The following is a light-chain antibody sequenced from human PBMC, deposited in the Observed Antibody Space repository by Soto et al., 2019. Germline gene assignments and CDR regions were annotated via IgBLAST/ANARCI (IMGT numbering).Light chain of an antibody. J-gene: IGKJ5*01. V-gene: IGKV3-15*01. CDR1: QTVGKN. CDR2: DAS. Sequence: EIVLTQSPGTLSVSPGDGATLSCMASQTVGKNYLAWYQHRPGQAPRLLIHDASTRATGIPARFSGSGSGTEFTLTISSLQSEDFAVYYCQQYNNWPITFGQGTRLEIK. CDR3: QQYNNWPIT.